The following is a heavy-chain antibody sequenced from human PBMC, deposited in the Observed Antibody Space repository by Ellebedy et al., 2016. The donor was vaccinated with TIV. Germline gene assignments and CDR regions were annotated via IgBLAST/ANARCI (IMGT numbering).Heavy chain of an antibody. CDR2: SLPIFGSP. CDR3: AREGILNAFDI. CDR1: RGSFNNFA. J-gene: IGHJ3*02. V-gene: IGHV1-69*13. Sequence: SVKVSXKASRGSFNNFAINWVRQAPGQGLEWMGGSLPIFGSPYYSEKFQGRVAINADESTNTAYMELNSLKSEDTAVYFCAREGILNAFDIWGQGTMATVSS. D-gene: IGHD2/OR15-2a*01.